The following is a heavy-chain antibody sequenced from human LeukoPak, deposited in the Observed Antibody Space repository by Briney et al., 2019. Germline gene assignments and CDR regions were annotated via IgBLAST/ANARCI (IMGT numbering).Heavy chain of an antibody. Sequence: GESLKISCEGSGYSFRSYWIGWVRQMPGKGLEWMGVIYPGDSDTKYSPSFQGQVTMSADKSISTAYLQWSSLKASDTAMYYCARHFGTTFDYRGQGTLVTVSS. CDR1: GYSFRSYW. V-gene: IGHV5-51*01. D-gene: IGHD3/OR15-3a*01. CDR3: ARHFGTTFDY. J-gene: IGHJ4*02. CDR2: IYPGDSDT.